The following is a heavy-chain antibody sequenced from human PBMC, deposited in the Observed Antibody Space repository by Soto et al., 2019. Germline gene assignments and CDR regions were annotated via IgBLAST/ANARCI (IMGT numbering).Heavy chain of an antibody. CDR2: IYYSGST. J-gene: IGHJ6*02. CDR3: ARHNGPLYVGYYYDMDV. Sequence: SETLSLTCTVYGGSISSSYYWGWSRQPPGKGLEWIGSIYYSGSTYYNPSLKSRVTISVDTSKNQFSLKLSSVTAADTAVYYCARHNGPLYVGYYYDMDVWGQGTTVTVSS. D-gene: IGHD3-16*01. CDR1: GGSISSSYY. V-gene: IGHV4-39*01.